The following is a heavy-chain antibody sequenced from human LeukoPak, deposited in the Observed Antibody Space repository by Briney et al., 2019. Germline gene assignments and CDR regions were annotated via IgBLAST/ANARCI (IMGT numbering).Heavy chain of an antibody. CDR1: GFTFDNFA. J-gene: IGHJ4*02. CDR3: AKTIPGWGYDYFDS. Sequence: PGGSLRLSCAASGFTFDNFAMNWVRQAPGKGLEWVSAISNTGLTTYYADSLKGRFTISRDNSKSTLYLQMNSPRAEDTAVYYCAKTIPGWGYDYFDSWGRGTLVTVSS. D-gene: IGHD6-19*01. CDR2: ISNTGLTT. V-gene: IGHV3-23*01.